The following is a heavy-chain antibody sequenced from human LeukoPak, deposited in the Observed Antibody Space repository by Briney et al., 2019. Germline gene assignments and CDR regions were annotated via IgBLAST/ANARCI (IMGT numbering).Heavy chain of an antibody. Sequence: GGSLRLSCAASGFTFRSYAMSWLRQAPGKGLEWVSAVSGSGCSTYYADSVKGRFTISRDNSKNTLDLQMNSLRAQDTAVYFCAKCDYFDWLSYLDYWGQGTLVTVSS. CDR2: VSGSGCST. J-gene: IGHJ4*02. CDR1: GFTFRSYA. CDR3: AKCDYFDWLSYLDY. D-gene: IGHD3-9*01. V-gene: IGHV3-23*01.